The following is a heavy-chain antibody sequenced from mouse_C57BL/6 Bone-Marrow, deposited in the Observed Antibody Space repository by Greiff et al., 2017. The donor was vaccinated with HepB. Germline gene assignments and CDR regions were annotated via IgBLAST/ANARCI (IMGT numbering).Heavy chain of an antibody. CDR2: ISDGGSYT. D-gene: IGHD2-12*01. V-gene: IGHV5-4*01. CDR3: ARDYEDY. Sequence: EVHLVESGGGLVKPGGSLKLSCAASGFTFSSYAMSWVRQTPEKRLEWVATISDGGSYTYYPDNVKGRFTISRDNAKNNLYLQMSHLKSEDTAMYYCARDYEDYWGQGTSVTVSS. J-gene: IGHJ4*01. CDR1: GFTFSSYA.